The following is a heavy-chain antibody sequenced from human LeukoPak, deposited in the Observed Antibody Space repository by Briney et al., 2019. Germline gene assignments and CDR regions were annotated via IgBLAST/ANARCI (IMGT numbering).Heavy chain of an antibody. Sequence: SETLSLTCTVSGGSISSSSYYWGWIRQPPGKGLEWIGSIYYSGSTYYNPSLKSRVTISVDTSKNQFSLKLSSVTAADTAVYYCARGAGATRKIDYWGQGTLVTVSS. CDR1: GGSISSSSYY. D-gene: IGHD1-26*01. CDR3: ARGAGATRKIDY. V-gene: IGHV4-39*01. CDR2: IYYSGST. J-gene: IGHJ4*02.